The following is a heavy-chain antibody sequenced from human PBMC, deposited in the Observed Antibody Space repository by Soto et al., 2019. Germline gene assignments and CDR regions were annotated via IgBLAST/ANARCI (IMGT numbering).Heavy chain of an antibody. J-gene: IGHJ4*02. D-gene: IGHD2-2*01. Sequence: SETLSLTCTVSGDSISSSSYLWGWIRQPPGKGLEWIGSIYYSGSTYHHPSLKTRVTISVDTSKNQFSLKLSSVTAADTAVYYCARAFGSTMPSLFWGQGTLVTAPQ. CDR2: IYYSGST. V-gene: IGHV4-39*07. CDR1: GDSISSSSYL. CDR3: ARAFGSTMPSLF.